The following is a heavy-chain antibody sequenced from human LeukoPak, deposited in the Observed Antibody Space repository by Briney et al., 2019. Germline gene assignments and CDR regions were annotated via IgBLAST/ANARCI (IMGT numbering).Heavy chain of an antibody. D-gene: IGHD5-18*01. CDR1: GYTFTSYG. V-gene: IGHV1-18*01. CDR2: ISAYNGNT. Sequence: ASVKVSCKASGYTFTSYGISWVRQAPGQGLEWMGWISAYNGNTNYAQKLQGRVTMTTDTSTSTAYMELRSLRSDDTAVYYCARVGSSERGYSYGIFDYWGQGTLVTVSS. J-gene: IGHJ4*02. CDR3: ARVGSSERGYSYGIFDY.